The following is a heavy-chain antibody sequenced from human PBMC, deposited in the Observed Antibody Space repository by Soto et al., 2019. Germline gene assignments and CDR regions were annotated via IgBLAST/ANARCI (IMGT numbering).Heavy chain of an antibody. CDR3: AKSLWVGATTEGIDY. CDR1: GFTFSTYA. D-gene: IGHD1-26*01. V-gene: IGHV3-23*01. J-gene: IGHJ4*02. CDR2: IGASGGST. Sequence: EVQLLESGGTLVQPGGSLRLSCAASGFTFSTYAMNWVRQAPGKGLEWVSGIGASGGSTYYSDSLKGRFTISRDNSRNTVFLQMKSLRAEDTAVYYCAKSLWVGATTEGIDYWGQGTLVTV.